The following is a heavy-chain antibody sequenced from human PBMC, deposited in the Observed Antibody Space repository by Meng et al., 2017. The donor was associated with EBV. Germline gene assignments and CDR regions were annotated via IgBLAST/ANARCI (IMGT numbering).Heavy chain of an antibody. CDR1: GGPFRNYA. CDR3: ASESGRGYTPDY. D-gene: IGHD3-10*01. J-gene: IGHJ4*02. V-gene: IGHV1-69*01. Sequence: QVLLVQAAAEGKKPGSSVKVSCKTSGGPFRNYAISWVRQGPGQGLEWLGGFLPTLGAPNYAQKFHGRVSITADESTSTHYMDLSSLRSEDTAVYYCASESGRGYTPDYWGQGTLVTVSS. CDR2: FLPTLGAP.